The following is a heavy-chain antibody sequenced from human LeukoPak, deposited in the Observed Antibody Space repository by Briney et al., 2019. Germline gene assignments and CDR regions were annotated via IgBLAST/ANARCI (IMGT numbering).Heavy chain of an antibody. Sequence: ASVKVSCKASGYTFTGYYMHWVRQAPGQRLEWMGWINPNSGGTNYAQKFQGRVTMTRDTSISTAYMELSRLRSDDTAVYYCARDRGYCSGGSCFDAFDIWGQGTMVTVSS. J-gene: IGHJ3*02. V-gene: IGHV1-2*02. CDR3: ARDRGYCSGGSCFDAFDI. CDR1: GYTFTGYY. CDR2: INPNSGGT. D-gene: IGHD2-15*01.